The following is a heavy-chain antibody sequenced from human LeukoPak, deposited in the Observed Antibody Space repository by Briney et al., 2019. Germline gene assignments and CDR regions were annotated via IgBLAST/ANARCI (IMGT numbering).Heavy chain of an antibody. Sequence: AGPLSLTCGVSGGSVINTNWWTWVRQPPGKGLEWIGEIYHSGTTNYNPSLRSRLTISVDKSKNQFSLKLSSVTAADTAVYYCAKLSGPDNLNDDFCGQRTLVSASS. V-gene: IGHV4-4*02. D-gene: IGHD1-14*01. CDR3: AKLSGPDNLNDDF. CDR2: IYHSGTT. J-gene: IGHJ4*02. CDR1: GGSVINTNW.